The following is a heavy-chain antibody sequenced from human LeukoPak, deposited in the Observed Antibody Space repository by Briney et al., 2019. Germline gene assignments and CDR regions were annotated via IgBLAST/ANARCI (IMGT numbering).Heavy chain of an antibody. V-gene: IGHV3-74*01. J-gene: IGHJ6*02. CDR1: GFTFSRYW. D-gene: IGHD3-22*01. CDR2: INSDGTST. CDR3: ARGDYRYYYDSGGKGRYYYGMDV. Sequence: GGSLRLSCAASGFTFSRYWMHWVRQAPGKGLVWVSRINSDGTSTSYADSVKGRFTISRDNAKNTLYLQMNSLRAEDTAVYYCARGDYRYYYDSGGKGRYYYGMDVWGQGTTVTVSS.